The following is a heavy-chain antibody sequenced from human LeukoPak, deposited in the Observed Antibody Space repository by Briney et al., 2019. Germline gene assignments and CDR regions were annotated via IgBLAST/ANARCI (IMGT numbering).Heavy chain of an antibody. CDR2: INTANGNT. D-gene: IGHD6-13*01. Sequence: ASVKVSCKPSGYTFTSYAIHWMRQAPGQRLEWMGWINTANGNTKFSQKFQGRVTITRDTSASTAYMELSSLRSEDAALYYCARLRAGIAKTPTDYWGQGTLVTVSS. V-gene: IGHV1-3*04. J-gene: IGHJ4*02. CDR3: ARLRAGIAKTPTDY. CDR1: GYTFTSYA.